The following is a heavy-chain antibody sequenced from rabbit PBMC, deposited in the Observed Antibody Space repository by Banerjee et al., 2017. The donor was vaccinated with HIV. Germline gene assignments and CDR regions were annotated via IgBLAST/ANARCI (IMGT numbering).Heavy chain of an antibody. CDR1: GFDLSSYYY. CDR2: IVAGGSGTT. V-gene: IGHV1S40*01. Sequence: QSLEESGGDLVKPGASLTLTCTASGFDLSSYYYMCWVRQAPGKGLEWIACIVAGGSGTTYYATWAKGRFTISKTSWTTVTLQMTSLTAADTATYFCARDLAGVIGWNFNLWGPGTLVTVS. CDR3: ARDLAGVIGWNFNL. J-gene: IGHJ4*01. D-gene: IGHD4-1*01.